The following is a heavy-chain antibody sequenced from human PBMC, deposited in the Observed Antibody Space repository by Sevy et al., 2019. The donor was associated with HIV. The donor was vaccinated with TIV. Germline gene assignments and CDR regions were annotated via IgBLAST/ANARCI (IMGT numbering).Heavy chain of an antibody. V-gene: IGHV1-2*02. CDR3: ARDFTGYSSSWYSRFEDY. J-gene: IGHJ4*02. D-gene: IGHD6-13*01. Sequence: ASVKVSCKASGYTFTGYYMHWVRQAPGQGLEWMGWINPNSGGTNYAQKFQGRVTMTRDTSISTAYMELRRLRSDDTAVYYCARDFTGYSSSWYSRFEDYWGQGTLVTVSS. CDR2: INPNSGGT. CDR1: GYTFTGYY.